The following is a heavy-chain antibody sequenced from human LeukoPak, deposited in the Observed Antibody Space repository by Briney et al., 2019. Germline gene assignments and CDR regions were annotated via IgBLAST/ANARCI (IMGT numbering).Heavy chain of an antibody. CDR1: GASTSSSSYY. CDR2: INYSEST. J-gene: IGHJ4*02. Sequence: SETQSLTCTVSGASTSSSSYYWGWIRQPPGKGLEWIGSINYSESTYDNPSLRSRLTIAIDTSQNHFSVQLRSVIAADTAVYYRARQRAATLKWAAKIPLHFDFWGPGILVPVSS. V-gene: IGHV4-39*01. D-gene: IGHD6-25*01. CDR3: ARQRAATLKWAAKIPLHFDF.